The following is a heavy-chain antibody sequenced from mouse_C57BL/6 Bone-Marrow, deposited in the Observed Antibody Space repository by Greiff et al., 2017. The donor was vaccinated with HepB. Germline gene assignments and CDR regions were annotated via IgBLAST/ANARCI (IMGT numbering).Heavy chain of an antibody. Sequence: VRLKESGGDLVKPGGSLKLSCAASGFTFSSYGMSWVRQTPDKRLEWVATISSGGSYTYYPDSVKGRFTISRDNAKNTLYLQMSSLKSEDTAMYYCARGVVAPRYFDYWGQGTTLTVSS. D-gene: IGHD1-1*01. CDR2: ISSGGSYT. CDR1: GFTFSSYG. V-gene: IGHV5-6*01. CDR3: ARGVVAPRYFDY. J-gene: IGHJ2*01.